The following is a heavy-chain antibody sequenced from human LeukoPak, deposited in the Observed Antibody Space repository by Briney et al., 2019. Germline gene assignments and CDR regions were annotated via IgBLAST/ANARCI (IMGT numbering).Heavy chain of an antibody. CDR1: GGSISSGGYY. CDR2: IYYSGST. CDR3: ARLILAEWSDRYFDY. D-gene: IGHD3-16*01. J-gene: IGHJ4*02. Sequence: SQTLSLTCTVSGGSISSGGYYWSWIRQHPGKCLEWIGYIYYSGSTYYNPSLKSRVTISVDTSKNQFSLKLSSVTAADTAVYYCARLILAEWSDRYFDYWGQGTLVTVSS. V-gene: IGHV4-31*03.